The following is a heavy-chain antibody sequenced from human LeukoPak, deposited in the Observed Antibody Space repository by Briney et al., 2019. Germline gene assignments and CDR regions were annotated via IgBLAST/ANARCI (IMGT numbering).Heavy chain of an antibody. CDR1: GGSFSGYY. V-gene: IGHV4-34*01. D-gene: IGHD6-13*01. CDR2: INHSGST. J-gene: IGHJ4*02. Sequence: SETLSLTCAVYGGSFSGYYWSWIRQPPGKGLEWIGEINHSGSTNYNPSLKSRVTISVDTSKNQFSLKLSSVTAADTAVYYCARGRIAAAGPVFDYWGQGTLVTVSS. CDR3: ARGRIAAAGPVFDY.